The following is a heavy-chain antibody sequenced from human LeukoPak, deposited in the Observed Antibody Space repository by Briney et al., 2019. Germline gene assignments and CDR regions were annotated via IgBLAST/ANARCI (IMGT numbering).Heavy chain of an antibody. V-gene: IGHV4-4*07. J-gene: IGHJ3*02. Sequence: SETLSLTCTVSGGSISNYYWSWIRQPAGKGLEWIGRIYPRGSTTYSSSLKSRVTMSAETSKNHFSLNLTSLTAADTAVYYCARGRYCTATTCDAGGDAFDIWGQGTMVTVSS. D-gene: IGHD2-2*01. CDR2: IYPRGST. CDR3: ARGRYCTATTCDAGGDAFDI. CDR1: GGSISNYY.